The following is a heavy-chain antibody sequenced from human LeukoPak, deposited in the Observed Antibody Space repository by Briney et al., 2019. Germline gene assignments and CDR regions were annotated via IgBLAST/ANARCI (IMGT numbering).Heavy chain of an antibody. CDR2: ISGGYTAAT. CDR1: GFTFSSYA. D-gene: IGHD5-24*01. Sequence: GGSLRLSCAASGFTFSSYAMSWVRQAPGKGLEWVSAISGGYTAATGYADSVKGRFTISRDNYDNTLYLEMNSLRAEDTALYYCAKARDAYNYYWFDPWGQGTLVTVSS. J-gene: IGHJ5*02. V-gene: IGHV3-23*01. CDR3: AKARDAYNYYWFDP.